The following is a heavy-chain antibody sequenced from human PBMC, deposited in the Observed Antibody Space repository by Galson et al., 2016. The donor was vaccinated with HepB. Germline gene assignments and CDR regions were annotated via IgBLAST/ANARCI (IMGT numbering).Heavy chain of an antibody. Sequence: SLRLSCAASGFTFSTYWMHWVRQAPGKGLEWVANIKQDGSEKYYVDSVKGRFTISKDNAKNSLYLQMNSLRAEDTAVYYCVRGSGYSMDYWGQGTLVTVPS. V-gene: IGHV3-7*03. J-gene: IGHJ4*02. CDR2: IKQDGSEK. CDR1: GFTFSTYW. CDR3: VRGSGYSMDY. D-gene: IGHD5-12*01.